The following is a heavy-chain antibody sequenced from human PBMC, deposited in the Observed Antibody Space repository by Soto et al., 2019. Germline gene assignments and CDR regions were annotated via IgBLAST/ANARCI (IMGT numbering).Heavy chain of an antibody. CDR3: TTDHAVFGVVIIGLDY. V-gene: IGHV3-15*01. CDR1: GFICSNVC. Sequence: GFLRVWFAAAGFICSNVCRSWVRQPRGKGLELVGRIKSKSDGGTTDYAAPVKGRVAISRYDASNTMYLHTNIIKTEDTAVYYCTTDHAVFGVVIIGLDYWGQGTLVTVSS. D-gene: IGHD3-3*01. CDR2: IKSKSDGGTT. J-gene: IGHJ4*02.